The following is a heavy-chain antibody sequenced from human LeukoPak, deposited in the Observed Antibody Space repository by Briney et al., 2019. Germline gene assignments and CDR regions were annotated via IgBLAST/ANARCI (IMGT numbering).Heavy chain of an antibody. J-gene: IGHJ6*03. CDR2: ISGDGGST. V-gene: IGHV3-43*02. D-gene: IGHD3-16*02. CDR3: AKVAYYDYVWGSYRYYYYMDV. CDR1: GFTFDDYA. Sequence: GGSLRLSCAASGFTFDDYAMHWVRQDPGKGLEWVSLISGDGGSTYYADSVKGRFTISRDNSKNSLYLQMNSLRTEDTALYYCAKVAYYDYVWGSYRYYYYMDVWGKGTTVTVSS.